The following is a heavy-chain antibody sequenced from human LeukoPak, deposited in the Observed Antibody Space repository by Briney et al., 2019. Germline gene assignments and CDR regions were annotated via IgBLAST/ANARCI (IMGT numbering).Heavy chain of an antibody. V-gene: IGHV3-64*04. CDR2: ISSNGAGT. D-gene: IGHD6-19*01. CDR1: GFSFSGNA. J-gene: IGHJ3*02. Sequence: PGGSLRLSCSASGFSFSGNAMHWVRQAPGKGLEYVSAISSNGAGTYYVDSVKGRFTISRDNSKNTLYLQMNSLRAEDTAVYYCARGQWDAFDIWGQGTMVTVSS. CDR3: ARGQWDAFDI.